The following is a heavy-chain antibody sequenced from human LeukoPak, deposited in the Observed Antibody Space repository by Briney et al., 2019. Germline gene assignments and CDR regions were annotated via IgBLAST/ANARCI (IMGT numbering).Heavy chain of an antibody. Sequence: PSETLSLTCAVYGGSFSGYYWSWIRQPPGKGLEWIGEINHSGSTNYNPSLKSRVTISVDTSKNQFSLKLSSVTAADTAVYYCARRYSYGYDNYFDYWGQGTLVTVSS. CDR2: INHSGST. J-gene: IGHJ4*02. CDR1: GGSFSGYY. D-gene: IGHD5-18*01. CDR3: ARRYSYGYDNYFDY. V-gene: IGHV4-34*01.